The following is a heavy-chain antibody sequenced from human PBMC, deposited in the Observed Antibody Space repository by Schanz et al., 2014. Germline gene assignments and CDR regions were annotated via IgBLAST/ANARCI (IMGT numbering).Heavy chain of an antibody. Sequence: EVQLVESGGGLVQPGGSLRLSCAASGFTFSRYAMTWVRQAPGKGLEWVSAISGSGGSTNYADSVKGRFTISRDNSKNMVYLQMNSLRAEDTAVYYCTKERGYIYWGQGTLVTVSS. CDR1: GFTFSRYA. V-gene: IGHV3-23*04. D-gene: IGHD5-12*01. CDR2: ISGSGGST. J-gene: IGHJ4*02. CDR3: TKERGYIY.